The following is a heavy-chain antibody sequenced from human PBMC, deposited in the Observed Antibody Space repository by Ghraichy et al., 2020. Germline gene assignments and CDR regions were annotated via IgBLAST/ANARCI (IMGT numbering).Heavy chain of an antibody. CDR2: IYYSGST. CDR1: GDSTSNTHFY. V-gene: IGHV4-39*01. D-gene: IGHD6-25*01. CDR3: ARHWIAPSSDWPYYDY. Sequence: SETLSLTCTVSGDSTSNTHFYWGWVRQPPGKGLEWIGSIYYSGSTYYNPSLKNRVTVSVDTSKNQFSLKLSSVTAADTAVYYCARHWIAPSSDWPYYDYWGQGTLFTVSS. J-gene: IGHJ4*02.